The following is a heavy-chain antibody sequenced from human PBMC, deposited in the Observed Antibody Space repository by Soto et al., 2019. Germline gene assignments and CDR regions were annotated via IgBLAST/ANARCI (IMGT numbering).Heavy chain of an antibody. CDR2: ISYDGSNK. V-gene: IGHV3-30*18. CDR3: AKLAVFGVAQELYYFDY. J-gene: IGHJ4*02. Sequence: PGGSLRLSCAASGFTFSSYGMHWVRQAPGKGLEWVAVISYDGSNKYYADSVKGRFTISRDNSKNTLYLQMNSLRAEDTAVYYCAKLAVFGVAQELYYFDYWGQGTLVTVSS. CDR1: GFTFSSYG. D-gene: IGHD3-3*01.